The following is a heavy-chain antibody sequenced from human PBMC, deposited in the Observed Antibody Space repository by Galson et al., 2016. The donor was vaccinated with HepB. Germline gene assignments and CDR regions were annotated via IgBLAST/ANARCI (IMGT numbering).Heavy chain of an antibody. CDR1: GFAFSVYG. CDR3: AKGTTDLGDD. D-gene: IGHD4-11*01. J-gene: IGHJ4*02. CDR2: ISTSGSST. Sequence: SLRLSCAASGFAFSVYGMTWVRQAPRKGLEWVSAISTSGSSTDYADSVKGRFTISRDNSKNTLYLQMNSLRAEDTAVYYCAKGTTDLGDDWGQRIVVTVSS. V-gene: IGHV3-23*01.